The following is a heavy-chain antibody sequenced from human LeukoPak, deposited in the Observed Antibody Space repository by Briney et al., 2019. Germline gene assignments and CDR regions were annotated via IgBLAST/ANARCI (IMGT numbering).Heavy chain of an antibody. J-gene: IGHJ2*01. CDR2: IYYTGST. CDR1: GGSISSDY. CDR3: ARHYCGGDCYSRWYFDL. D-gene: IGHD2-21*02. Sequence: SETLSLTCTVSGGSISSDYWSSIRQPPGKGLEWSGNIYYTGSTKYNTSLKSRVTISVDTSKNQFSLKLSSVTAADTAVYYCARHYCGGDCYSRWYFDLWGRGTLVTVSS. V-gene: IGHV4-59*12.